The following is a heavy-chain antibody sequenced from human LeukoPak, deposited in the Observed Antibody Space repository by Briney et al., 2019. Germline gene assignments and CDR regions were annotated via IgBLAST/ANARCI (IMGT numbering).Heavy chain of an antibody. CDR3: AREDYSYGLDY. Sequence: SETVSLTCTVSGGSISSYYWSWIRQPPGKGLEWIGYMYYSGSTNYNPSLKSRVTISVDTSKNQFSLKLSSVTAADTAVYYCAREDYSYGLDYWGQGTLVTVSS. CDR2: MYYSGST. D-gene: IGHD5-18*01. CDR1: GGSISSYY. V-gene: IGHV4-59*01. J-gene: IGHJ4*02.